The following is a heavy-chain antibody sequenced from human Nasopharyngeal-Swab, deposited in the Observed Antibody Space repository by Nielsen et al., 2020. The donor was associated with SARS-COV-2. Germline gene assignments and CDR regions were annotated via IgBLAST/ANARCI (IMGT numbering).Heavy chain of an antibody. CDR3: AAGMSHDHYGVDV. CDR2: FYYSENT. D-gene: IGHD1-1*01. Sequence: GSLRLSCAVSGGSISTGLYYWGWIRQPPGKGLEWIGTFYYSENTYYNPSLKSRVIVSTDKSNNYFSLKLTSVTAADTAVYYCAAGMSHDHYGVDVWGQGTTVLVSS. J-gene: IGHJ6*02. V-gene: IGHV4-39*07. CDR1: GGSISTGLYY.